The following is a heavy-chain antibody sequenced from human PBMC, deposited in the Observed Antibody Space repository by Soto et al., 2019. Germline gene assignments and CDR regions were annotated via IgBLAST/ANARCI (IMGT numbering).Heavy chain of an antibody. D-gene: IGHD1-1*01. V-gene: IGHV4-59*08. CDR1: GDSMTNYY. J-gene: IGHJ4*02. CDR3: ARHYPIGNNWNYFDH. Sequence: KPSETLSLTCTVSGDSMTNYYWGWIRQPPGKGLEWIGYIFYNGGTNYNPSLESRVTISIDTSKSQLSLKVSSVIAADTALYYCARHYPIGNNWNYFDHWGQGTLVTVSS. CDR2: IFYNGGT.